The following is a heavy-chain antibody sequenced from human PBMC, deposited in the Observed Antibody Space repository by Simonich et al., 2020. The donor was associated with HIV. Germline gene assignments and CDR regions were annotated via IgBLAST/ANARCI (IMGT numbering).Heavy chain of an antibody. V-gene: IGHV5-51*01. Sequence: EVQLVQTGAEVKKPWESLKLSCKGSGYSFTSSWIGWVRQMSEEGLEWMVIIYPGDSANRYSPSFPVTVTISADKSISTAYRQLSSLKASDTAMYYCAGLGLSVTDQYFQHWGQGTLVTVSS. D-gene: IGHD4-4*01. CDR2: IYPGDSAN. CDR1: GYSFTSSW. J-gene: IGHJ1*01. CDR3: AGLGLSVTDQYFQH.